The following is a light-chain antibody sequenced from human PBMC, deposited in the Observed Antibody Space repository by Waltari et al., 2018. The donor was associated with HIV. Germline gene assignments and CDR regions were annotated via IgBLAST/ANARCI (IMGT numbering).Light chain of an antibody. CDR3: SSWTSSTTLV. CDR1: NSDFGSYAF. CDR2: DVR. J-gene: IGLJ1*01. V-gene: IGLV2-14*01. Sequence: QSALTQPASVSGSPGPSITISCTGTNSDFGSYAFVPWYQQYPGKAPRLIISDVRNRPSGISSRFSGSKYGYTASLTISGLRAEDEADYFCSSWTSSTTLVFGTGTKVTVL.